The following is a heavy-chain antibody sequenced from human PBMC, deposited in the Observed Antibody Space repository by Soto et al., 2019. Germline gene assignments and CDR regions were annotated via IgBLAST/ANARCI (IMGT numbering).Heavy chain of an antibody. CDR1: GGTYSSYA. V-gene: IGHV1-69*13. CDR2: IIPIFGTA. CDR3: ARELAVAAVFDY. Sequence: GASVKVSCKASGGTYSSYAISWVRQAPGQGLEWMGGIIPIFGTANYAQKFQGRVTITADESTSTAYMELSSLRSEDTAVYYCARELAVAAVFDYWGQGTLVTVSS. J-gene: IGHJ4*02. D-gene: IGHD6-19*01.